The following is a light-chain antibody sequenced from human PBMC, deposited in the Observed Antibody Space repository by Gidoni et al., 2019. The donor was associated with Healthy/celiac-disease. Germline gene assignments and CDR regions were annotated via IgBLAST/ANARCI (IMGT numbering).Light chain of an antibody. Sequence: DTQMSQSPSSLSASVGDRVTITCRASQSISSYLNWYQQKPGKAPKLLIYAASSLQSGVPSRFSGSGSGTDFTLTISSLQPEDFATYYCQQSYSTPQRTFGQGTKVEIK. V-gene: IGKV1-39*01. CDR1: QSISSY. CDR3: QQSYSTPQRT. CDR2: AAS. J-gene: IGKJ1*01.